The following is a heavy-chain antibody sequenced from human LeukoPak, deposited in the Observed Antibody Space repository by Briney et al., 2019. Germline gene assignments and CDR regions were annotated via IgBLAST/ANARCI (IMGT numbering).Heavy chain of an antibody. CDR1: GGTFSSYA. Sequence: GASVKVSCKASGGTFSSYAISWVRQAPGQGLEWMGWINPNSGGTNYAQKFQGRVTMTRDTSISTAYMELSRLRSDDTAVYYCARVRRPYCSSTICYYYYYMDVWGKGTTVTISS. V-gene: IGHV1-2*02. D-gene: IGHD2-2*01. J-gene: IGHJ6*03. CDR2: INPNSGGT. CDR3: ARVRRPYCSSTICYYYYYMDV.